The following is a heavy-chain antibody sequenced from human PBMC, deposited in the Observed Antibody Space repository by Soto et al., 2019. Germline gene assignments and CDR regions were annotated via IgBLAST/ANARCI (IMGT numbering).Heavy chain of an antibody. CDR1: GGSISSSSYY. D-gene: IGHD1-26*01. J-gene: IGHJ5*02. Sequence: QLQLQESGPGLVKPSETLSLTCTVSGGSISSSSYYWGWIRQPPGKGLEWIGSIYYSGSTYYNPSLKSRVTISVDTSKNQFSLKLSSVTAADTAVYYCASCIGWEEGWFDPWGQGTLVTVSS. V-gene: IGHV4-39*01. CDR2: IYYSGST. CDR3: ASCIGWEEGWFDP.